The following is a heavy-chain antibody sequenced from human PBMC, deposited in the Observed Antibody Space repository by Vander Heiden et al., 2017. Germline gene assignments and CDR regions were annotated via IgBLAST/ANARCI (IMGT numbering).Heavy chain of an antibody. CDR1: GLTFGNFV. V-gene: IGHV3-23*01. Sequence: EVHLLASGAGLAHPGGSVNVPGTPSGLTFGNFVLNRVRQGTGRGLEWVSDISGGGGFTYYIDSVKGRFTISRDSAQNSMWLQMNDLRVEDTAVYYCARTGSRNELDIWGQGTMVTVSS. D-gene: IGHD3-10*01. CDR3: ARTGSRNELDI. J-gene: IGHJ3*02. CDR2: ISGGGGFT.